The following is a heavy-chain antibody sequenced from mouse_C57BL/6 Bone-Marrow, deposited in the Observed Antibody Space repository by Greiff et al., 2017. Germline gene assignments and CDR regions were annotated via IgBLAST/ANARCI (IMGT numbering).Heavy chain of an antibody. CDR3: GKKIAYSQEDYYAMDY. J-gene: IGHJ4*01. CDR2: IWSGGST. D-gene: IGHD2-12*01. Sequence: QVQLQQSGPGLVQPSQSLSITCTVSGFSLTSYGVHWVRQPPGKGLAWLGVIWSGGSTDYNATFISRLSLSKDNSKSQFFFKMNRLHADDTAIYCGGKKIAYSQEDYYAMDYWGQGTSVTVSS. CDR1: GFSLTSYG. V-gene: IGHV2-4*01.